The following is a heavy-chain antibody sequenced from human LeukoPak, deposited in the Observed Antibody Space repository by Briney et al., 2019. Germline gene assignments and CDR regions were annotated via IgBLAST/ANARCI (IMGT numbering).Heavy chain of an antibody. CDR1: GFTVSSNY. V-gene: IGHV3-53*01. CDR3: ARVLYGSGSYYTDYYYYMDV. CDR2: IYSGGST. J-gene: IGHJ6*03. Sequence: GGSLRLSCAASGFTVSSNYMSWVRQAPGKGLEWVSVIYSGGSTYYADSVKGRFTISRDNSKNTLYLQMNSLRAEDTAVYYCARVLYGSGSYYTDYYYYMDVWGKGTTVTISS. D-gene: IGHD3-10*01.